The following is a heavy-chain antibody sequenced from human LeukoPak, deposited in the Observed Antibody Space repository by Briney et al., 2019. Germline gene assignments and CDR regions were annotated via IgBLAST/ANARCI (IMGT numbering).Heavy chain of an antibody. CDR3: ARDSFPLPPDIVVVPAANY. D-gene: IGHD2-2*01. CDR1: GYTFTSYG. V-gene: IGHV1-18*01. Sequence: ASVKVSCKASGYTFTSYGISWVRQAPGQGLEWMGWISAYNGNTNYAQKFQGRVTMTTDTSTSTAYMELRSLRSDDTAVYYCARDSFPLPPDIVVVPAANYWGQGTLVTVSS. CDR2: ISAYNGNT. J-gene: IGHJ4*02.